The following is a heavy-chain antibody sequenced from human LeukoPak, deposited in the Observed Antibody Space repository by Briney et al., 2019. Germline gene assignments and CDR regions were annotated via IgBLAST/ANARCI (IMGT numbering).Heavy chain of an antibody. CDR3: ARGPPDYGSGSYYSNDKYFQH. J-gene: IGHJ1*01. V-gene: IGHV4-59*01. Sequence: KLSETLSLTCTVSGGSISSYYWSWIRQPPGKGLEWIGYIYYSGSTNYDPSLKSRVTISVDTSKNQFSLKLSSVTAADTAVYYCARGPPDYGSGSYYSNDKYFQHWGQGTLVTVSS. CDR1: GGSISSYY. D-gene: IGHD3-10*01. CDR2: IYYSGST.